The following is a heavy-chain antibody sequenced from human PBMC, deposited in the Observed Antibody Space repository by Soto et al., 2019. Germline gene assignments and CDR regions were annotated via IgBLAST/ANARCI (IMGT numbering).Heavy chain of an antibody. Sequence: QVQLQQWGAGLLEPSETLSLTCVVYGGSFTGYFWSWIRQSPGTGLEWIGQINRSGSSNYNPSLKSRVTISVDTSKNEVSLKLSSVTAADTAVYFCVRGPNWNDRRFDYWGLGTLVTVSS. CDR1: GGSFTGYF. V-gene: IGHV4-34*01. CDR3: VRGPNWNDRRFDY. J-gene: IGHJ4*02. CDR2: INRSGSS. D-gene: IGHD1-1*01.